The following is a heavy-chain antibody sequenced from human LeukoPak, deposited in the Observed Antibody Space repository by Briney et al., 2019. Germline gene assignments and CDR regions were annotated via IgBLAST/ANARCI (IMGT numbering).Heavy chain of an antibody. CDR3: ARLEYSSSFNAFDI. D-gene: IGHD6-6*01. V-gene: IGHV4-34*01. CDR2: INHSGST. CDR1: GGSFSGYY. Sequence: SETLSLTCAVYGGSFSGYYWSWIRQPPGKGLEWIGEINHSGSTNYNPSLKSRVTISVDTSKNQFSLKLSSVTAADTALYYCARLEYSSSFNAFDIWGQGTVVTVSS. J-gene: IGHJ3*02.